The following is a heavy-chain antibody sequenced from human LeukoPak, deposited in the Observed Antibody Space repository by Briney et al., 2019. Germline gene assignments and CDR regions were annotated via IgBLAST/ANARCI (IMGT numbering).Heavy chain of an antibody. Sequence: GGSLRLSCAASGFTFSSYSMNWVRQAPGKGLEWVSSISSSSSYIYYADSVKGRFTISRDNAKNSLYLPMNSLRAEDTAVYYCARDYGSGSYFDAFDIWGQGTMVTVSS. V-gene: IGHV3-21*01. CDR1: GFTFSSYS. CDR3: ARDYGSGSYFDAFDI. J-gene: IGHJ3*02. CDR2: ISSSSSYI. D-gene: IGHD3-10*01.